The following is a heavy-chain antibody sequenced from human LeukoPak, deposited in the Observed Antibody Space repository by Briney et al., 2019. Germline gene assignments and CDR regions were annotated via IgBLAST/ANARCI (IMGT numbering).Heavy chain of an antibody. CDR3: ARSYYYDSSGYYGY. V-gene: IGHV3-23*01. D-gene: IGHD3-22*01. Sequence: GGSLRLSCAASGFTFSSYAMSWVRQAPGKGLEWVSAISGSGGSTYCADSVKGRFTISRDNAKNSLYLQMNSLRAEDTAVYYCARSYYYDSSGYYGYWGQGTLVTVSS. CDR1: GFTFSSYA. J-gene: IGHJ4*02. CDR2: ISGSGGST.